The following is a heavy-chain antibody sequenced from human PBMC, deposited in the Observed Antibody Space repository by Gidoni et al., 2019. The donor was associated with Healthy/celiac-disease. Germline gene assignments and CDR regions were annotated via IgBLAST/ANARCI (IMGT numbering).Heavy chain of an antibody. CDR2: IIPILGIA. Sequence: QVQLVQSGAEVKKPGSSVKVSCKASGGTFSSYTISWVRQAPGQGLEWMGRIIPILGIANYAQKFQGRVTITADKSTSTAYMELSSLRSEDTAVYYCARVVEGDYAKGLYFDYWGQGTLVTVSS. CDR3: ARVVEGDYAKGLYFDY. CDR1: GGTFSSYT. D-gene: IGHD2-15*01. V-gene: IGHV1-69*02. J-gene: IGHJ4*02.